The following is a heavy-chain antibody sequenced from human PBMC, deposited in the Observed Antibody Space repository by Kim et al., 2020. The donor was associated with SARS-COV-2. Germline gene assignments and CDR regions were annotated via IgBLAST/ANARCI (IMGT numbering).Heavy chain of an antibody. CDR2: IYTSGST. J-gene: IGHJ6*02. Sequence: SETLSLTCTVSGGSISSYYWSWIRQPAGKGLEWIGRIYTSGSTNYNPSLKSRVTMSVDTSKNQFSLKLSSVTAADTAVYYCARDPILVSLVRGYSSSWYVPEADNYYYYYGMDVWGQGTTVTVSS. D-gene: IGHD6-13*01. CDR1: GGSISSYY. CDR3: ARDPILVSLVRGYSSSWYVPEADNYYYYYGMDV. V-gene: IGHV4-4*07.